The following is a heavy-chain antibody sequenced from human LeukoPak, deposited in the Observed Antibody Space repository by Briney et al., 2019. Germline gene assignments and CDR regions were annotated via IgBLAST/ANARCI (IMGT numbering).Heavy chain of an antibody. CDR3: ARAGEAYCGGDCPPHFDY. CDR1: GGTFISYA. D-gene: IGHD2-21*02. J-gene: IGHJ4*02. CDR2: IIPIFGTA. V-gene: IGHV1-69*13. Sequence: SVKVSCKASGGTFISYAISWVRQAPGQGLEWMGGIIPIFGTANYAQKFQGRVTITADESTSTAYMELSSLRSEDTAVYYCARAGEAYCGGDCPPHFDYWGQGTLVTVSS.